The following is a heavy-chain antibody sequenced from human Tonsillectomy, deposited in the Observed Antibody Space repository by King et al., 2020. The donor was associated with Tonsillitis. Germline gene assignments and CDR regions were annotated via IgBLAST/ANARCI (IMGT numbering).Heavy chain of an antibody. CDR3: ARGNLHYYDSSGLSYFDY. Sequence: QLQESGPGLVKPSETLSLTCTVSGGSISSYYWTWIRQPPGKGLEWIGNIYNSGYTNYNPSLKSRVTISVDTSKNQFSLKLSSVTTADTAVYYCARGNLHYYDSSGLSYFDYWGQGTLVTVSS. J-gene: IGHJ4*02. CDR1: GGSISSYY. CDR2: IYNSGYT. D-gene: IGHD3-22*01. V-gene: IGHV4-59*01.